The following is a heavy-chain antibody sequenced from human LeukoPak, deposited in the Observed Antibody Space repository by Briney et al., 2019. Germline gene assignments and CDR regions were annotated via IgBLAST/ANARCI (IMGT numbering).Heavy chain of an antibody. Sequence: SGGSLRLSCAASGFTFNTYAINWVRQAPGKGLEWVSAISDSGGNTYYADSVKGRFTISRDNSKKTLYLQMNSLRAEDTAVYYCAKSYVSIAAADTLDYWGQGTLVTVSS. CDR1: GFTFNTYA. V-gene: IGHV3-23*01. D-gene: IGHD6-13*01. CDR3: AKSYVSIAAADTLDY. J-gene: IGHJ4*02. CDR2: ISDSGGNT.